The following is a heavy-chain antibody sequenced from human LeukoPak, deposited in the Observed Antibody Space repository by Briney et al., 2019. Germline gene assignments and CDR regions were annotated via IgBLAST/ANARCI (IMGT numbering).Heavy chain of an antibody. Sequence: GRSLRLSCAASGFTFDDYAMHWVRQAPGKGLEWVSGISWNSGSIGYADSVKGRFTISRDNAKNSLYLQMNSLRAEDTALYYCAKGPYEWELRVEFDYWGQGTLVTVSS. CDR2: ISWNSGSI. D-gene: IGHD1-26*01. CDR1: GFTFDDYA. J-gene: IGHJ4*02. V-gene: IGHV3-9*01. CDR3: AKGPYEWELRVEFDY.